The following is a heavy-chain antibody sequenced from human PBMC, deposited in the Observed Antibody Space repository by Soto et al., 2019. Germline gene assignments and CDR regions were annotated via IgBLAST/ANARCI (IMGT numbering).Heavy chain of an antibody. D-gene: IGHD2-15*01. Sequence: QVQLQESGPRLVKPSETLSLTCSVSGDSVNGGGYYWSWIRQPPGGGLGWVGCLYYTGITNFNPSLKRRVTISMDTSKNQFSLRLYSVTAADTAVYYCAREVAARHTHNWFDSWGQGTLVTVSS. CDR3: AREVAARHTHNWFDS. J-gene: IGHJ5*01. V-gene: IGHV4-61*08. CDR2: LYYTGIT. CDR1: GDSVNGGGYY.